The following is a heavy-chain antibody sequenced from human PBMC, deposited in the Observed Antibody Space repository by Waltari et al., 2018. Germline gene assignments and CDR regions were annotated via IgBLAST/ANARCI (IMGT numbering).Heavy chain of an antibody. CDR1: GFTFSDYW. V-gene: IGHV3-7*01. CDR3: TRDEA. J-gene: IGHJ5*02. CDR2: IKQDGSEK. Sequence: EVQLVESGGGLVQPGGSLRLSCEGSGFTFSDYWMSWVRQAPGKGLEWVANIKQDGSEKDYVDSVKGRVTISRDNAKKLLYLQMNSLRGEDTAVYYCTRDEAWGQGTLVTVSS.